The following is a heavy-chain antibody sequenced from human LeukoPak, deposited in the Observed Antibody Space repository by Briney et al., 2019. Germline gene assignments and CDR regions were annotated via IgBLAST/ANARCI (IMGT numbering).Heavy chain of an antibody. CDR1: GFNFGSDA. J-gene: IGHJ4*02. CDR3: ARDPSGSGWSLSD. V-gene: IGHV3-33*01. Sequence: GGSLRLSCTASGFNFGSDAMHWVRQAPGKGLEWVAFIWSDGSNDHYADSVKGRFTISRDKSKNTVCLQMNSLRVEDTAVYYCARDPSGSGWSLSDWGQGTPVTVSS. CDR2: IWSDGSND. D-gene: IGHD6-19*01.